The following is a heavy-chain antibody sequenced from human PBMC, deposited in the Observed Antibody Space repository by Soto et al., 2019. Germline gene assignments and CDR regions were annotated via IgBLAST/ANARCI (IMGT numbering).Heavy chain of an antibody. V-gene: IGHV4-39*01. Sequence: QLQLQESGPGLVKPSETLSLTCTVSGGSISSSSYYWGWIRQPPGKGLEWIGSIYYSGSTYYNPSLKSRVTISVDTSKNQFSLKLSSVTAADTAVYYCVRHAINSGYDPGWFDPWGQGTLVTVSS. D-gene: IGHD5-12*01. CDR1: GGSISSSSYY. CDR2: IYYSGST. CDR3: VRHAINSGYDPGWFDP. J-gene: IGHJ5*02.